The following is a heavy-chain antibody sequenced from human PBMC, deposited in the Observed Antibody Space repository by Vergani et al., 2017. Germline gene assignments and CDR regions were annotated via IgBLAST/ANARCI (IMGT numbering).Heavy chain of an antibody. V-gene: IGHV4-31*03. J-gene: IGHJ6*02. CDR3: ARIVYVWGSYRSEADYYGMDV. Sequence: QVQLQESGPGLVKPSQTLSLTCTVSGGSISSGGYSWSWIRQHPGKGLEWIGYIYYSGSTYYNPSLKSRVTISVDTSKNQFSLKLSSVTAADTAVYYCARIVYVWGSYRSEADYYGMDVWGQGTTVTVSS. D-gene: IGHD3-16*02. CDR1: GGSISSGGYS. CDR2: IYYSGST.